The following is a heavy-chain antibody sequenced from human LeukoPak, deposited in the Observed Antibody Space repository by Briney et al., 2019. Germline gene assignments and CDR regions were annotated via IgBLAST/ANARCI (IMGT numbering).Heavy chain of an antibody. D-gene: IGHD6-13*01. CDR2: IKKDGSEK. CDR3: ASELPSSSWYDY. Sequence: GGSLRLSCTASGFAFGDYWMTWVRQAPGKGLEWVANIKKDGSEKYYVASVRGRFTISRDNAKNSLYLQMNSLRAEDTAVYYCASELPSSSWYDYWGQGTLVTVSS. CDR1: GFAFGDYW. V-gene: IGHV3-7*01. J-gene: IGHJ4*02.